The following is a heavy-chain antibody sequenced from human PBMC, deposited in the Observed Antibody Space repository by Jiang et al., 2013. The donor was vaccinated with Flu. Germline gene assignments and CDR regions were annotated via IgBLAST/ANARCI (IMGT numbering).Heavy chain of an antibody. CDR3: AAASSVTMWAFDV. CDR2: IYYSGNT. V-gene: IGHV4-30-4*01. Sequence: GLVKPSQTLSLTCTVSGVSMNSGDYYWSWIRQPPGKGLEWIGYIYYSGNTHYNPSLRGRPAIKIDTSKSQFSLELPAVNAADTAVYYCAAASSVTMWAFDVWGQGTLVTASS. J-gene: IGHJ3*01. CDR1: GVSMNSGDYY. D-gene: IGHD3-10*02.